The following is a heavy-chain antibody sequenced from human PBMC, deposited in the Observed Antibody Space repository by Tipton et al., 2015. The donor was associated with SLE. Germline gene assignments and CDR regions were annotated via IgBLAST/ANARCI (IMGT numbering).Heavy chain of an antibody. J-gene: IGHJ3*01. D-gene: IGHD3-16*01. CDR3: ARDPRGDDGFDV. CDR1: GGSFSGHY. CDR2: VNDSGST. Sequence: VKPSETLSLTCAVYGGSFSGHYWSWIRQPPGKGLEWIGEVNDSGSTDYNPSLKSRLTISVDTSKNQFSLNLSSVTAADTAVYYCARDPRGDDGFDVWGQG. V-gene: IGHV4-34*01.